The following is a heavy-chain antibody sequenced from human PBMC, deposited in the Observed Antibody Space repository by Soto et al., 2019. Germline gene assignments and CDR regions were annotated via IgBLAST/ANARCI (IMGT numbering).Heavy chain of an antibody. D-gene: IGHD3-10*01. J-gene: IGHJ5*02. CDR1: GGTFSSYA. V-gene: IGHV1-69*13. CDR2: IIPIFGTA. CDR3: ARKMMVRGVRSGWFDP. Sequence: ASVKVSCKASGGTFSSYAISWVRQAPGQGLDWMGGIIPIFGTANYAQKFQGRVTITADESTSTAYMELSSLRSEDTAVYYCARKMMVRGVRSGWFDPWGQGTLVTVSS.